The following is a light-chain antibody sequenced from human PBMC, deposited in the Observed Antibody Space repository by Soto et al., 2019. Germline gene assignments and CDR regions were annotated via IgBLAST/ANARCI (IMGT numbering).Light chain of an antibody. V-gene: IGKV1-5*03. Sequence: DIQMTQSPSTLSASVGDRVTITCRASQSINSWLAWYQQKPGKAPNLLIYKVSNLESGVPSRFSGGGSRTEFTLTISSLQPDDFATYYCQQYNSNSWTFGQGTKVEI. CDR3: QQYNSNSWT. CDR1: QSINSW. J-gene: IGKJ1*01. CDR2: KVS.